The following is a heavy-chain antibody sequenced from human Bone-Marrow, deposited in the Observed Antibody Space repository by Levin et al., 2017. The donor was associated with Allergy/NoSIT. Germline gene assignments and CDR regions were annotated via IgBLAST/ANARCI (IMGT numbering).Heavy chain of an antibody. D-gene: IGHD3-16*02. J-gene: IGHJ4*02. CDR2: IFYSGTT. V-gene: IGHV4-59*01. CDR1: GGSMSNYY. Sequence: PSETLSLTCTVSGGSMSNYYWTWIRQSPGKGLEWIGNIFYSGTTSYSPSLKSRVTISQDRSKNQFSLKLSSVTAADTAVYYCARANAFGGIINQWGQGNLVTVSS. CDR3: ARANAFGGIINQ.